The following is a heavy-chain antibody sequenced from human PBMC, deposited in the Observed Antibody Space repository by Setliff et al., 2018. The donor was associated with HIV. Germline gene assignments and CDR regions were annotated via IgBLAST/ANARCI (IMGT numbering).Heavy chain of an antibody. CDR3: ARSIYGSGSQPLDY. D-gene: IGHD3-10*01. Sequence: PSETLSLTCSVSGGSITGYWWSWIRQPAGKGLEWIGRIYSAGWTIYNPSLESRVTMSVDTSKNQFSLSLSSITAADTAVYYCARSIYGSGSQPLDYWGQGILVTVSS. CDR1: GGSITGYW. CDR2: IYSAGWT. J-gene: IGHJ4*02. V-gene: IGHV4-4*07.